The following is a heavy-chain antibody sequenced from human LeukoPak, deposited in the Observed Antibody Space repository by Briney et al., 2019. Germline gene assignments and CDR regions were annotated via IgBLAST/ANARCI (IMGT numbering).Heavy chain of an antibody. Sequence: PGGSLRLSCAASIFTFSTSWMSWVRQAPGKGLEWVANIKRDGSEKYYVDSVKGRFTISRDNAKNSLYLQTNSLRVEDTAVYYCARLSTAVPDADYWGQGTLVTVSS. CDR1: IFTFSTSW. CDR3: ARLSTAVPDADY. J-gene: IGHJ4*02. D-gene: IGHD6-19*01. V-gene: IGHV3-7*01. CDR2: IKRDGSEK.